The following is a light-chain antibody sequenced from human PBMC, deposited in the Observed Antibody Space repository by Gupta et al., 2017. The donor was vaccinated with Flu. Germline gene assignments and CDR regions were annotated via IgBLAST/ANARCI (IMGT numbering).Light chain of an antibody. J-gene: IGLJ2*01. CDR1: SSDVGGYNY. CDR3: SSYTISSTLV. V-gene: IGLV2-14*01. Sequence: QSALTQPAAMSGSPGQSITISCTETSSDVGGYNYVSWYQQHPGKPTKLMMYEVSNRPSVVSNCSACTKSGNTASPTISVLQAEDEADYYCSSYTISSTLVFFGGTKLTVL. CDR2: EVS.